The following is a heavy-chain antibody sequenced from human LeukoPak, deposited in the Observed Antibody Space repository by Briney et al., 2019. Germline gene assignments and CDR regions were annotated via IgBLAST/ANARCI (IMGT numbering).Heavy chain of an antibody. CDR3: ARVSGGSYSLFDS. V-gene: IGHV3-23*01. Sequence: GGSLRLFCAASGFTFSSYGMSWVRQATGKGLEWVSVISGSGGSTYYADSVKGRFTISRDNAKNTLYLQMNSLRAEDTAIYYCARVSGGSYSLFDSWGLGTLVTVSS. J-gene: IGHJ4*02. D-gene: IGHD1-26*01. CDR1: GFTFSSYG. CDR2: ISGSGGST.